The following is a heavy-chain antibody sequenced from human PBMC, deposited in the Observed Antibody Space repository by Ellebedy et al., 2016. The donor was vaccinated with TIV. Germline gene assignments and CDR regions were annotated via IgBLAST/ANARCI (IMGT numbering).Heavy chain of an antibody. CDR3: VRDHNWASDY. CDR2: IWHDGSHS. J-gene: IGHJ4*02. Sequence: GESLKISCAASGFTFSIYGMHWVRQAPGKGLEWVGIIWHDGSHSYYADSVKGRFTISRDNAKNSLFLQMNSLRAEDTAIYYCVRDHNWASDYWGQGTLVTVSS. CDR1: GFTFSIYG. D-gene: IGHD1-20*01. V-gene: IGHV3-33*01.